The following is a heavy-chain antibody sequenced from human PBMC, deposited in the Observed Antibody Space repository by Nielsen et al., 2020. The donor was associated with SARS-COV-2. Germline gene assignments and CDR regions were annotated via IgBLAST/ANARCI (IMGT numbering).Heavy chain of an antibody. CDR3: ATAVGATSSHDAFDI. J-gene: IGHJ3*02. CDR2: IYYTGST. Sequence: SETLSPTFTVLGGSIRSYYWTWIRQPPGKGLEWIGYIYYTGSTNYNPSLKSRVTMSVDTSKNQFSLKLRSVTAADTAVYFCATAVGATSSHDAFDIWGQGTMVTVSS. D-gene: IGHD1-26*01. CDR1: GGSIRSYY. V-gene: IGHV4-59*08.